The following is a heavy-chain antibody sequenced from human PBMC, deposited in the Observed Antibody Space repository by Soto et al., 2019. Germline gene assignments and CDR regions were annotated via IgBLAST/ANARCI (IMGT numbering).Heavy chain of an antibody. D-gene: IGHD5-18*01. CDR1: GDSISSGGFS. J-gene: IGHJ4*02. V-gene: IGHV4-30-2*01. CDR3: ARGYSSGDFDY. CDR2: IYHSGST. Sequence: PSETLSLTCTVSGDSISSGGFSWSWIRQPPGKGLEWIGYIYHSGSTYYNPSLLSRVTTSLDTSKNQFSLRLSSVTAADTAVYYCARGYSSGDFDYWGQGTLVTVSS.